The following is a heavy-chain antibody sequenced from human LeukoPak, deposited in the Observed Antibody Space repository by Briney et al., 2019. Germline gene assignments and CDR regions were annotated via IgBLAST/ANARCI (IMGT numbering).Heavy chain of an antibody. CDR3: AKHTHNHGGFFDP. V-gene: IGHV3-23*01. CDR2: ISDSGGST. Sequence: GGSLRLSCAASGFTFSTYGMTLVRQAPGEGVEWGSSISDSGGSTQSADSVKGRFTISRDNSKNTLYLQMNSLRAEDTAEYYCAKHTHNHGGFFDPWGQGTLVTVSS. D-gene: IGHD2-15*01. CDR1: GFTFSTYG. J-gene: IGHJ5*02.